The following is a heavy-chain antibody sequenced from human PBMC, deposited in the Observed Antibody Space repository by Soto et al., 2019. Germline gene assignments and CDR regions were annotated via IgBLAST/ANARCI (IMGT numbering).Heavy chain of an antibody. CDR3: ARGSSGWYGGLFNY. CDR2: ISSSSSTI. D-gene: IGHD6-19*01. J-gene: IGHJ4*02. V-gene: IGHV3-48*02. CDR1: GFTFSSYS. Sequence: EVQRVESGGGLVQPGGSLRLSCAASGFTFSSYSRNWVRQAPGKGLEWVSYISSSSSTIYYADSVKGRFTISRDNAKNSLYLQMNSLRDEDTAVYYCARGSSGWYGGLFNYWGQGTLVTVSS.